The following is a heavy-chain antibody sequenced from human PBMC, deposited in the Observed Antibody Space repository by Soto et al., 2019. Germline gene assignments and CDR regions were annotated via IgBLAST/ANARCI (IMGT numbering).Heavy chain of an antibody. CDR1: GGTFSSYT. V-gene: IGHV1-69*02. CDR3: ASNYGGNSD. D-gene: IGHD4-17*01. CDR2: IIPILGIA. J-gene: IGHJ4*02. Sequence: QVQLVQSGAEVKKPGSLVKVSCKASGGTFSSYTISWVRQAPGQGLEWMGRIIPILGIANYAQKFQGRVTITADKSTSTAYMELSSLRSEDTAVYYCASNYGGNSDWGQGTLVTVSS.